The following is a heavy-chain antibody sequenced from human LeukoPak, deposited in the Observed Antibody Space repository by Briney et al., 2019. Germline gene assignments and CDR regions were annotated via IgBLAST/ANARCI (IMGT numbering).Heavy chain of an antibody. CDR1: GFTFSNAW. D-gene: IGHD2-8*02. CDR2: VTNSGGNT. J-gene: IGHJ4*02. CDR3: APDLRGTAWSLDD. V-gene: IGHV3-23*01. Sequence: PGGSLRLSCAASGFTFSNAWMNWVRQAPGKGLEWVSLVTNSGGNTVYADSVKGRFTISRDNSKNKVYLQMNSLRAEDTALYYCAPDLRGTAWSLDDWGQGTLVTVSS.